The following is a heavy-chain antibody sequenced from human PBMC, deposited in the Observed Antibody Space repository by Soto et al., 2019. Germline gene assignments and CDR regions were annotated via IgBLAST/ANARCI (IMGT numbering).Heavy chain of an antibody. J-gene: IGHJ6*02. CDR3: AKDAPKYGDYYYYGMDV. CDR2: ISYDGSNK. CDR1: GFTFSSYG. Sequence: QVQLVESGGGVVQPGRSLRLSCAASGFTFSSYGMHWVRQAPGKGLEWVAVISYDGSNKYYADSVKGRFTISRDNSKNXXYLQMNSLRAEDTAVYYCAKDAPKYGDYYYYGMDVWGQGTTVTVSS. D-gene: IGHD4-17*01. V-gene: IGHV3-30*18.